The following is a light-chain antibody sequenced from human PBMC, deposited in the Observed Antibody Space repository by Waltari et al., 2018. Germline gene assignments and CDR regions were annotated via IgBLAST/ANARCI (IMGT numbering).Light chain of an antibody. CDR1: STDIGVDTY. CDR2: EVS. Sequence: QSALTQPPSASGSPGQPVPTSCTGTSTDIGVDTYLSWYQQHPGKAPKLLLYEVSERPPGVPDRFSGSKSGITASLTVFGLQTEDEADYYCASFAGSNTLFGGGTKLTVL. V-gene: IGLV2-8*01. CDR3: ASFAGSNTL. J-gene: IGLJ2*01.